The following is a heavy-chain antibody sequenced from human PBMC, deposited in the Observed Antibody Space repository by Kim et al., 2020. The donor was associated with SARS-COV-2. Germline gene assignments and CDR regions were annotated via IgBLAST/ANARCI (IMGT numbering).Heavy chain of an antibody. J-gene: IGHJ4*02. CDR3: ARDRPGGIAVRYFDY. D-gene: IGHD6-19*01. CDR2: ISYDGSNK. CDR1: GFTFSSYA. Sequence: GGSLRLSCAASGFTFSSYAVHWVRQAPGKGLEWVAVISYDGSNKYYVDSVKGRFTISRDNSKNTLYLQMNSLRAEDTAVYYCARDRPGGIAVRYFDYWGQGTLVTVSS. V-gene: IGHV3-30*04.